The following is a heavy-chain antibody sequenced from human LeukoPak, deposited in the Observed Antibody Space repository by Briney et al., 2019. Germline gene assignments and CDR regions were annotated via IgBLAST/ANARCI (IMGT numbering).Heavy chain of an antibody. D-gene: IGHD5-18*01. J-gene: IGHJ6*03. Sequence: GGSLRLSCAASGFTFSSYAMSWVRQGPGEGLEWVSAISGSGGSTYYEVSVESRFTISRDNSKNTLYLQMNSLRAEDTAVYYCAKHTAMGVLYMDVWGKGTTVTVSS. V-gene: IGHV3-23*01. CDR3: AKHTAMGVLYMDV. CDR1: GFTFSSYA. CDR2: ISGSGGST.